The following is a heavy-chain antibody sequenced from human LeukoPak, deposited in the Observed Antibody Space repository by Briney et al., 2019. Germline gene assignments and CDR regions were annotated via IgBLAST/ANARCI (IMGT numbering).Heavy chain of an antibody. CDR2: IYPGDSDT. Sequence: GESLKISCTGSGYGFTSYWIGWVRQMPGKGLEWMGIIYPGDSDTRYSPSFQGQVTISADKSISTAYLQWSSLKASDTAMYYCARKYYYDSSGYYYVDYWGQGTLVTVSS. J-gene: IGHJ4*02. D-gene: IGHD3-22*01. V-gene: IGHV5-51*03. CDR3: ARKYYYDSSGYYYVDY. CDR1: GYGFTSYW.